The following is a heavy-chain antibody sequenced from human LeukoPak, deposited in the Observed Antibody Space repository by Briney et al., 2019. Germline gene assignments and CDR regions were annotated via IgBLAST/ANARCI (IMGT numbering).Heavy chain of an antibody. CDR3: ARELAGGSFDY. CDR2: ISSGSSYI. CDR1: GXTFSSYS. D-gene: IGHD7-27*01. Sequence: GGSLRLSCAASGXTFSSYSMNWVRQAPGKGLEWVSSISSGSSYIYYADSVKGRFTISRDNAKNSLYLQMNSLRAEDTAVYYCARELAGGSFDYWGQGTLVTVSS. V-gene: IGHV3-21*01. J-gene: IGHJ4*02.